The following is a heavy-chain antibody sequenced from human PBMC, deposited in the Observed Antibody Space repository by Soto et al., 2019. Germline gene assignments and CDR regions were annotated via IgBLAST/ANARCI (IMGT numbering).Heavy chain of an antibody. D-gene: IGHD1-26*01. V-gene: IGHV3-21*01. Sequence: GGSLRLSCAASGFTFISYSMNWVRQAPGKGLEWVSSISSSSSYIYYADSVKGRFTISRDNAKNSLYLQMNSLRAEDTAVYYCARVKYSGSYFPFDYWGQGTLVTVSS. CDR3: ARVKYSGSYFPFDY. CDR1: GFTFISYS. J-gene: IGHJ4*02. CDR2: ISSSSSYI.